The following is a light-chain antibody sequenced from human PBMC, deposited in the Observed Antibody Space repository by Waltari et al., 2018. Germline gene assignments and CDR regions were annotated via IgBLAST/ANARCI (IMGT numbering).Light chain of an antibody. J-gene: IGKJ1*01. CDR1: QNIGTY. CDR2: AAS. V-gene: IGKV3-20*01. CDR3: QNHERLPAT. Sequence: LTQSPGTLSVSPGERATLSCRASQNIGTYLVWYQQKPGQAPMLLMYAASRRATGIPDRFSGSGSGTDFSLTITRLEPEDFAVYYCQNHERLPATFGQGTKVEIK.